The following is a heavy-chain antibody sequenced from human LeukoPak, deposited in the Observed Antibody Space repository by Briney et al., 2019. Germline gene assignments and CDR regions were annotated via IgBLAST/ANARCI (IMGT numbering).Heavy chain of an antibody. Sequence: GASVKDSFKASGYTFTSYAMNWVRQAPGQGLEWMGWINTNTGNQTYAQGFTGRFVFSLDTSVSTAYLQISSLKAEDTAVYYCARGTTPQPRTVTPKNYYYYYGMDVWGQGTTVTVSS. CDR2: INTNTGNQ. CDR3: ARGTTPQPRTVTPKNYYYYYGMDV. J-gene: IGHJ6*02. D-gene: IGHD4-17*01. V-gene: IGHV7-4-1*02. CDR1: GYTFTSYA.